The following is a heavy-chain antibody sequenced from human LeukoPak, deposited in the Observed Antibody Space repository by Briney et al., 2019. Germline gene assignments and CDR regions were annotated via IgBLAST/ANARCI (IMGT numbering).Heavy chain of an antibody. CDR2: IYYSGST. Sequence: SETLSLTCTVSGGSISSSSYYWGWIRQPPGKGLEWIGSIYYSGSTYYNPSLKSRVTLSVDTSKNQFSLELSSVTAADTAVYYCARHGAARPTFFDYWGQGTLVTVSS. J-gene: IGHJ4*02. CDR1: GGSISSSSYY. D-gene: IGHD6-6*01. V-gene: IGHV4-39*01. CDR3: ARHGAARPTFFDY.